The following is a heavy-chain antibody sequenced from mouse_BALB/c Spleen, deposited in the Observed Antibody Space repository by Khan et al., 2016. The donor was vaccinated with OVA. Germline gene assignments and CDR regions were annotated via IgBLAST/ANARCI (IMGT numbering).Heavy chain of an antibody. J-gene: IGHJ3*01. CDR2: INPNNGDT. CDR3: TRSGYGNPFAF. Sequence: QVQLQQSGAELVKPGTAVKLSCKASGFTFSSYYMYWVKQRPGQGLEWIGGINPNNGDTNFNEKFKTKATLTVDKSSRTAYMQLSILTSEDSAVYYCTRSGYGNPFAFWGQGTLVTVSA. D-gene: IGHD2-1*01. V-gene: IGHV1S81*02. CDR1: GFTFSSYY.